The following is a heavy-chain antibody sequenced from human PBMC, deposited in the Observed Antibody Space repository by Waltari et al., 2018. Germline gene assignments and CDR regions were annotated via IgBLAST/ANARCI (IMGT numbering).Heavy chain of an antibody. CDR3: GRAPATSWFGYSVY. CDR1: GASFGGFY. Sequence: QVQLQQWGAGLLKPSETLSLTCGESGASFGGFYWSWIRPAPGKGLEWIGDITHTGASNVNPPLKSRLTISVDTSKRQFSLEWTSVTPADTAVYYCGRAPATSWFGYSVYWGQGTVVTVSS. CDR2: ITHTGAS. D-gene: IGHD2-2*01. J-gene: IGHJ4*02. V-gene: IGHV4-34*01.